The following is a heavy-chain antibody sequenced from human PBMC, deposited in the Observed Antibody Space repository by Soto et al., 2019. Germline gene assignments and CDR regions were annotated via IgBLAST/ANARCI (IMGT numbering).Heavy chain of an antibody. V-gene: IGHV4-31*02. J-gene: IGHJ5*02. CDR2: IYYSGST. D-gene: IGHD6-13*01. CDR3: ARDSMYSSTTA. Sequence: SLNCPISGDSISGGGYYWSWIRQHPGKGLEWIGYIYYSGSTYYNPSLKSRVTISVDTSKNQFSLKLSSVTAADTAVYYCARDSMYSSTTAWGQGTLVTVSS. CDR1: GDSISGGGYY.